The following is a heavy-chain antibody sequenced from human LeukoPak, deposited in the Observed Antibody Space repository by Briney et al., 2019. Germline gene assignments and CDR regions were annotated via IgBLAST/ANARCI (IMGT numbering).Heavy chain of an antibody. V-gene: IGHV3-23*01. Sequence: PGGSLRLSCAASGFTFSNYAMTWVRQAPGKGLEWASAISGGGGTTYYADSVKDRFTISRDISKNTLYLQMNSLRAGDTAVYYCAKVRGIVVLPVSDYWGQGTLVTVSS. CDR3: AKVRGIVVLPVSDY. J-gene: IGHJ4*02. CDR2: ISGGGGTT. D-gene: IGHD2-2*01. CDR1: GFTFSNYA.